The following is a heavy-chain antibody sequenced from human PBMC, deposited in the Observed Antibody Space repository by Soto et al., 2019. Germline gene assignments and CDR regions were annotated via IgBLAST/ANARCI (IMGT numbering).Heavy chain of an antibody. V-gene: IGHV1-69*02. D-gene: IGHD3-10*01. CDR1: GGTFSSYT. Sequence: QVQLVQSGAEVKKPGSSVKVSCKASGGTFSSYTISWVRQAPGQGLEWMGRIIPILGIANYAQKFQGRVTITADKSTSTAYMELSSLRSEDTAVYYCLSTVREGSYYFDYWGQGTLVTVSS. CDR3: LSTVREGSYYFDY. J-gene: IGHJ4*02. CDR2: IIPILGIA.